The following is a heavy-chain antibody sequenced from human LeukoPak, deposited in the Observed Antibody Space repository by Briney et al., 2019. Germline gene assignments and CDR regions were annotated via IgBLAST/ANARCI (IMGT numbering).Heavy chain of an antibody. V-gene: IGHV3-11*01. CDR2: ISSSGSTI. Sequence: GGSLRLSCAASGFTFSDYYMSWVRQAPGKGLEWVSYISSSGSTIYYADSVKGRFTISRDNAKNSLYLQMNSLRAEDTAVYYCARADYDFWSGYELWGQGTLVTVSS. J-gene: IGHJ4*02. CDR1: GFTFSDYY. CDR3: ARADYDFWSGYEL. D-gene: IGHD3-3*01.